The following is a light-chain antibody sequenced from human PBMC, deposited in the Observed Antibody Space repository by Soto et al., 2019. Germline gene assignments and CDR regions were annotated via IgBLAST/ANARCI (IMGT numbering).Light chain of an antibody. V-gene: IGLV2-23*01. CDR2: EGS. CDR3: CSYGGSSTYVV. Sequence: QSVLTQPASVSGSPGQSITISCTGTSSDVGSYNLVSWYQQHPGKAPKLMIYEGSKRPSGVSNRFSGSKSGNTASLTISGLQAEDEADYCCCSYGGSSTYVVFGGGTKLTVL. CDR1: SSDVGSYNL. J-gene: IGLJ2*01.